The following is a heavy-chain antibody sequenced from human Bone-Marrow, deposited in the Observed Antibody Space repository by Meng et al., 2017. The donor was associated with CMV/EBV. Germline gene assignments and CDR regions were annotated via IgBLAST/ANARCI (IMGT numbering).Heavy chain of an antibody. CDR1: GYRFSIYW. V-gene: IGHV5-51*01. D-gene: IGHD4-11*01. CDR2: IYPGDSDI. CDR3: ARLRGYSNSPEY. J-gene: IGHJ4*02. Sequence: KVSCKGSGYRFSIYWIAWVRQMPGKGLEWMGIIYPGDSDIRYSPSFQGQVTISADKSISTAYLQWSSLKASDTAMYYCARLRGYSNSPEYWGQGTLVTVSS.